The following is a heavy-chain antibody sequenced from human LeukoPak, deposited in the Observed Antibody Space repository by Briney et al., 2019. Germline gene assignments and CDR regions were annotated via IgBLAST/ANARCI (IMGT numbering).Heavy chain of an antibody. V-gene: IGHV4-4*02. J-gene: IGHJ3*02. CDR3: GRHDYGDSSAAFDI. CDR2: IYRTGRT. Sequence: SETLSLTCAVSGDSISNNYLWRWVRQFPGKGLEYIGEIYRTGRTNYNPSLKSRVTISIDRSENQFSLNLRSVTAADTAVYYCGRHDYGDSSAAFDIWGQGTMVTVSS. D-gene: IGHD4-17*01. CDR1: GDSISNNYL.